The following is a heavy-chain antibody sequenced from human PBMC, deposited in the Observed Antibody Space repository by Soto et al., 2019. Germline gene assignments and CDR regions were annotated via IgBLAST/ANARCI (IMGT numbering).Heavy chain of an antibody. CDR3: ASAQGYCSGGSCAVGYYFDY. CDR1: GGSFSGYY. D-gene: IGHD2-15*01. V-gene: IGHV4-34*01. CDR2: INHSGST. Sequence: QVQLQQWGAGLLKPSETLSLTCAVYGGSFSGYYWSWIRQPPGKGLEWIGEINHSGSTNYNPSLKSLVTISVDTSKNQFSLKLSSVTAADTAVYYCASAQGYCSGGSCAVGYYFDYWGQGTLVTVSS. J-gene: IGHJ4*02.